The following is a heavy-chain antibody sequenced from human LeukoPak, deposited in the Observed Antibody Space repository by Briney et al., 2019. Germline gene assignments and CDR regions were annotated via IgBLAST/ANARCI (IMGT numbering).Heavy chain of an antibody. CDR3: ALGWYYYIDV. J-gene: IGHJ6*03. D-gene: IGHD2-21*01. V-gene: IGHV4-38-2*01. Sequence: SETLSLTCAVSGYSISSGYYWGWIRQPPGKGLEWIGSIYHSGSTYHNPSLKSRVTISVDTSKNQFSLRLSSVAAADTAVYYCALGWYYYIDVWGKGTTVTVSS. CDR1: GYSISSGYY. CDR2: IYHSGST.